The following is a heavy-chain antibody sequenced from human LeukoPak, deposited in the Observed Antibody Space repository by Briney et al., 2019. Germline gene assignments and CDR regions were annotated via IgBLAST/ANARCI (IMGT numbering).Heavy chain of an antibody. J-gene: IGHJ4*02. CDR3: ARRGVGADPVDY. D-gene: IGHD1-26*01. CDR1: GGSVSSGSYF. V-gene: IGHV4-61*02. Sequence: PSETLSLTCTVSGGSVSSGSYFWSWIRQPAGKGLEWIGRVYTTGSTNYNPSLKSRVTISVDTSKNQFSLKLSSVTAADTAVYYCARRGVGADPVDYWGQGTLVTASS. CDR2: VYTTGST.